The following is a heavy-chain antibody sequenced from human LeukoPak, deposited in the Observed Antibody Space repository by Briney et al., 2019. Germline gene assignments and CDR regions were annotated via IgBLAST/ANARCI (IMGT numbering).Heavy chain of an antibody. J-gene: IGHJ4*02. CDR3: ARLAYYDSSGYLTDFDY. CDR1: GFTFSSYA. CDR2: ISYDGSNK. D-gene: IGHD3-22*01. Sequence: PGRSLRLSCAASGFTFSSYAMHWVRQAPGKGLEWVAVISYDGSNKYYADSVKGRFTISRDNSKNTLYLQMNSLRAEDTAVCYCARLAYYDSSGYLTDFDYWGQGTLVTVSS. V-gene: IGHV3-30*04.